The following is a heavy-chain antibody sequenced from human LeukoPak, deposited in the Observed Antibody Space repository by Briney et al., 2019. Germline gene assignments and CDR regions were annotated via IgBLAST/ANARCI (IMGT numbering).Heavy chain of an antibody. CDR3: ARAFKLEPYYFDC. CDR1: GYTFSNYG. V-gene: IGHV1-18*01. Sequence: ASVKVSCKASGYTFSNYGISWVRQAPGQGLEWMGWISAYNDNKKYSQNLQGRVTMTTDTSTSAAYLELRSLRSDDTAVYYCARAFKLEPYYFDCWGQGTLVTVSS. D-gene: IGHD1-1*01. CDR2: ISAYNDNK. J-gene: IGHJ4*02.